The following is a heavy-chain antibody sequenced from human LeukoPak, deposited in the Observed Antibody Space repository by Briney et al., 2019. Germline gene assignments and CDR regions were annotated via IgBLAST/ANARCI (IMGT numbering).Heavy chain of an antibody. D-gene: IGHD3-9*01. V-gene: IGHV3-30*18. CDR1: GFTFSSYG. J-gene: IGHJ4*02. CDR3: AKDLRYFDWLLYGGFDY. CDR2: ISYDGSNK. Sequence: GGSLRLSCAASGFTFSSYGMHWVRQAPGKGLEWVAVISYDGSNKYYADSGKGRFTISRDNSKNTLYLQMTSLGAEDTAVYYCAKDLRYFDWLLYGGFDYWGQGTLVTVSS.